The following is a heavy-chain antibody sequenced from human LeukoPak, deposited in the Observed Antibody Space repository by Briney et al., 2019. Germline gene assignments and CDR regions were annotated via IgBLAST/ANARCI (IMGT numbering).Heavy chain of an antibody. CDR3: AREGYCSSTSCYAWFDP. D-gene: IGHD2-2*01. J-gene: IGHJ5*02. CDR1: GGSISSGSYY. Sequence: SETLSLTCTVSGGSISSGSYYWSWIRQPAGKGLEWIGRIYTSGSTNYNPSLKSRVTISVDTSKNQFSLKLSSVTAADTAVYYCAREGYCSSTSCYAWFDPWGQGTLVTVSS. CDR2: IYTSGST. V-gene: IGHV4-61*02.